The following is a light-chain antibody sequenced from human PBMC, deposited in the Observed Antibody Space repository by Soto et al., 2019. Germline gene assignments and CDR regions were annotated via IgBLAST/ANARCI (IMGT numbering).Light chain of an antibody. Sequence: ELVLTQSPATLSVSPGERATLSCRASQGVGSTLAWYQQAPGQAPRLLIYDASTRATGIPARFSGDGSGIEFTLTISSLQSDDIAVYYCQHYKTWPLSFGGGTRVEI. V-gene: IGKV3-15*01. CDR3: QHYKTWPLS. CDR2: DAS. CDR1: QGVGST. J-gene: IGKJ4*01.